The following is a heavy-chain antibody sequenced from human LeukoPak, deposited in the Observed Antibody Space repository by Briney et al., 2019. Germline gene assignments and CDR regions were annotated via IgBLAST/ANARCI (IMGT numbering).Heavy chain of an antibody. CDR1: GYSFVGYG. Sequence: ASVMVSCKASGYSFVGYGITWVRQAPGQGLEWMGWFNPENGNTNYAQKFQGWVTMTRDTSISTAYMELSRLRSDDTAVYYCARNYYDSTWPNWFDPWGQGTLVTVSS. CDR3: ARNYYDSTWPNWFDP. CDR2: FNPENGNT. J-gene: IGHJ5*02. V-gene: IGHV1-2*04. D-gene: IGHD3-22*01.